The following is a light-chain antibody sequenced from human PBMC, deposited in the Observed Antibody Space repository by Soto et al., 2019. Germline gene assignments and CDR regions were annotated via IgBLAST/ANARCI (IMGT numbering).Light chain of an antibody. V-gene: IGKV3-15*01. Sequence: EIVLTQSPGTLSLSPGDRATLSCRASQSVSSYLAWYQQKPGQAPRLLIYGASTRATDIPARFSGSGSGTEFTLTISSLQSEDSGVYYCQQYNHWPRTFGQGTKVDIK. CDR3: QQYNHWPRT. CDR1: QSVSSY. J-gene: IGKJ1*01. CDR2: GAS.